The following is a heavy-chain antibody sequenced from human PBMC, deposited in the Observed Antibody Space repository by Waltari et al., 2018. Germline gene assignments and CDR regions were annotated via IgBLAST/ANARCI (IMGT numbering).Heavy chain of an antibody. CDR2: IYYSGST. Sequence: QVQLQESGPGLVKPSETLSLTCTVPGGSISSYYWNWIRQPPGKGLEWIGYIYYSGSTNYNPSLKSRVTISVDTSKNQFSLKLSSVTAADTAVYYCARDRGAARPFDYWGQGTLVTVSS. V-gene: IGHV4-59*01. D-gene: IGHD6-6*01. J-gene: IGHJ4*02. CDR3: ARDRGAARPFDY. CDR1: GGSISSYY.